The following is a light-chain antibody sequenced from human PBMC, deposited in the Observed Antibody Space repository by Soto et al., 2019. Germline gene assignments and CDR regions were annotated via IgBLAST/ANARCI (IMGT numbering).Light chain of an antibody. CDR1: QSLSRN. V-gene: IGKV3-15*01. CDR2: AAS. Sequence: EIVMTQSPATLSVSPGERATLSCRASQSLSRNLAWYQQKPGQAPRLLIYAASTRGTGVPARFSGSGSGTEFTLTINSPQSEDFAVYYCQHYIKWPLTFGGGTKVE. J-gene: IGKJ4*01. CDR3: QHYIKWPLT.